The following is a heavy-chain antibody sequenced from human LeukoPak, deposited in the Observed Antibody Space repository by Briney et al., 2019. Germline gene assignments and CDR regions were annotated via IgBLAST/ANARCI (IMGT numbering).Heavy chain of an antibody. Sequence: LRLSCAASGFTFSSYGMHWVRQAPGKGLEWIGEINHSGSTNYNPSLKSRVTISVDTSKNQFSLKLSSVTAADTAVYYCARSDSSSHDYWGQGTLVTVSS. V-gene: IGHV4-34*01. CDR1: GFTFSSYG. J-gene: IGHJ4*02. D-gene: IGHD6-6*01. CDR3: ARSDSSSHDY. CDR2: INHSGST.